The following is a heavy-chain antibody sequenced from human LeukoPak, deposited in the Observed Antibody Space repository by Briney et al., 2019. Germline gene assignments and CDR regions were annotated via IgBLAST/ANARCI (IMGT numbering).Heavy chain of an antibody. V-gene: IGHV3-7*03. D-gene: IGHD1-26*01. CDR1: GFPFSTYW. CDR3: ARGASGSYHNFDY. CDR2: IKNDGSEK. J-gene: IGHJ4*02. Sequence: GGSLRLSCAASGFPFSTYWITWVRQAPGKGLEWVANIKNDGSEKNYVDSVKGRFTISRDNSKNTLYLQMNSLRAEDTAVYYCARGASGSYHNFDYWGQGTLVTVSS.